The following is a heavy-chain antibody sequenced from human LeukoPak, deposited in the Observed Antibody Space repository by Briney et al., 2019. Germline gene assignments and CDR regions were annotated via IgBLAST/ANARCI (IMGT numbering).Heavy chain of an antibody. Sequence: GSLRLSCAASGFTVSSNYMSWVRQAPGKGLEWIGEINHSGSTNYNPSLKSRVTISVDTSKNQFSLKLSSVTAADTAVYYCARRIWFGDKIQDYWGKGTLVTVSS. J-gene: IGHJ4*02. CDR2: INHSGST. CDR1: GFTVSSNY. D-gene: IGHD3-10*01. CDR3: ARRIWFGDKIQDY. V-gene: IGHV4-34*01.